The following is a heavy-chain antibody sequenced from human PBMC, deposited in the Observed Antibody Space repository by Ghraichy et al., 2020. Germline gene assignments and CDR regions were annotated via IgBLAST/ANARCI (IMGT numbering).Heavy chain of an antibody. J-gene: IGHJ4*02. Sequence: SGPTLVKPTETLTLTCTVSGFSLSNARMGVSWIRQPPGKALEWLAHIFSNDEKSYSTSLKSRLTISKDTSKSQVVLTMTNMDPVDTATYYCALLTYYYGSGSYFSLDYWGQGTLVTVSS. CDR2: IFSNDEK. CDR1: GFSLSNARMG. D-gene: IGHD3-10*01. V-gene: IGHV2-26*01. CDR3: ALLTYYYGSGSYFSLDY.